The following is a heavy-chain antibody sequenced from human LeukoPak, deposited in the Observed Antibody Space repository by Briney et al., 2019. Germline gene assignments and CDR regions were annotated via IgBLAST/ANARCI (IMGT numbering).Heavy chain of an antibody. CDR3: AKETGPSSYYYDSSGYPLDP. V-gene: IGHV3-23*01. CDR1: GFTFSSYA. CDR2: ISGSGGST. J-gene: IGHJ5*02. D-gene: IGHD3-22*01. Sequence: PGGSLRLSCAASGFTFSSYAMSWVRQAPGKGLEWVSTISGSGGSTYYADSVKGRFTLSRDNSKNTLYLQMNSLRAEDTAVYYCAKETGPSSYYYDSSGYPLDPWGQGTLVTVSS.